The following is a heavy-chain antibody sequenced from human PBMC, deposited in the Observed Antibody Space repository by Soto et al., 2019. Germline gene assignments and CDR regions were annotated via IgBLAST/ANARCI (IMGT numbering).Heavy chain of an antibody. V-gene: IGHV3-48*02. CDR1: GFTFSSYS. CDR2: ISSSSSTI. CDR3: ARSEYSSSSYGMDV. J-gene: IGHJ6*02. Sequence: SGGSLRLSCAASGFTFSSYSMNWVRQAPGKGLEWVSYISSSSSTIYYADSVKGRFTISRDNAKNSLYLQMNSLRDEDTAVYYCARSEYSSSSYGMDVWGQGTTVTVSS. D-gene: IGHD6-6*01.